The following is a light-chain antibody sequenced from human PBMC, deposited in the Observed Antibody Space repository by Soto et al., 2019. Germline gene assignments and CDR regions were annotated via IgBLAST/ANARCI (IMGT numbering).Light chain of an antibody. V-gene: IGKV3-20*01. J-gene: IGKJ2*01. CDR2: RAS. CDR1: QSVSSDD. CDR3: QQYGSTPFT. Sequence: EIVLTQSPGTLSLSPGERAALSCRASQSVSSDDLAWYQQKPGQGPRLLIFRASNRATGIPDRISGSGSGTDFTLTISRLEPEDFAVYYCQQYGSTPFTFGQGTKLEIK.